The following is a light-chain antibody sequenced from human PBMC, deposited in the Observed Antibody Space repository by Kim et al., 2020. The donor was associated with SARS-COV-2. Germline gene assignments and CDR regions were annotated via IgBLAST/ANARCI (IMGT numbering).Light chain of an antibody. V-gene: IGLV2-23*02. J-gene: IGLJ2*01. CDR3: SSYTSTAFVL. Sequence: GQSVTLSCTGTNNDIGSYRLVSWDQQHPGKAPELIIYEVTRGPSAVSNRFSGSKSGNTASLTISGLHAEDEADYYCSSYTSTAFVLFGGGTQLTVL. CDR2: EVT. CDR1: NNDIGSYRL.